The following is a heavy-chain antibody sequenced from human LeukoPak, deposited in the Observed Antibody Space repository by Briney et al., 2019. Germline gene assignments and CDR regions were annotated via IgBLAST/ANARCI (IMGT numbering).Heavy chain of an antibody. CDR2: LYSDGTT. CDR1: GFTVSSNY. D-gene: IGHD5-18*01. J-gene: IGHJ4*02. CDR3: ARAAYDSNGFTANHDY. V-gene: IGHV3-53*01. Sequence: PGGSLRLSCAASGFTVSSNYMSWVRQAPGKGLEWVSVLYSDGTTYYADSVKGRFTISRDNSRNTLYLQMNNLRAEDTAVYYCARAAYDSNGFTANHDYWGQGTLATVSS.